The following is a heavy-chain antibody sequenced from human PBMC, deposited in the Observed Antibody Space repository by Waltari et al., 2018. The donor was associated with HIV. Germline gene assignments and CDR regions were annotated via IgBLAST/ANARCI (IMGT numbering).Heavy chain of an antibody. D-gene: IGHD6-19*01. CDR2: IYHGDSDT. V-gene: IGHV5-51*03. Sequence: EVQLVQSGAEVKKPGESLKISCKGSGYRFTTYWIGWVRQRPGKGLEWMGIIYHGDSDTRYSPSFHGQVTISADKSISTAYLQWSSLKASDTAMYYCARRSGGPTRNLDYWGQGTLVIVSS. CDR3: ARRSGGPTRNLDY. CDR1: GYRFTTYW. J-gene: IGHJ4*02.